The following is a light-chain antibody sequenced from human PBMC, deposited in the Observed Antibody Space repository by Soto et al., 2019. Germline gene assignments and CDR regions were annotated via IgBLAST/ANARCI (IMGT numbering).Light chain of an antibody. CDR1: QSVSSRH. Sequence: EIVVTQSPGTLSLSPGERATLSCRASQSVSSRHLAWYQQKPGQAPRLLIYGASSRATGIPDRFSGSGSGTDFTLTISSLQPEDFATYYCEQSYSTPRTFGQGTKVDI. CDR2: GAS. J-gene: IGKJ1*01. CDR3: EQSYSTPRT. V-gene: IGKV3-20*01.